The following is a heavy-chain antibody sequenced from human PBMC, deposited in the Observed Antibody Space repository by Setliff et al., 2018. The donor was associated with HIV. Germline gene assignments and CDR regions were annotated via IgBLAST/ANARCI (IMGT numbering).Heavy chain of an antibody. CDR2: IHYNEKT. Sequence: SETLSLTCTVSGGSASNRRYYWAWIRQPPGKGLEYIGSIHYNEKTYYNPSLKSRVTISIDTSKNQFSLRLSSVTAADTAVYYCARAPTGVTNAFDIWGQGTMVTVSS. J-gene: IGHJ3*02. D-gene: IGHD2-8*02. CDR3: ARAPTGVTNAFDI. V-gene: IGHV4-39*01. CDR1: GGSASNRRYY.